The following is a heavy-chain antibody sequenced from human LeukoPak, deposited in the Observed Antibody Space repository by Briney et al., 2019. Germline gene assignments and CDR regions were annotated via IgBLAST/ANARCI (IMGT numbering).Heavy chain of an antibody. D-gene: IGHD6-13*01. CDR1: GYTFTSYD. CDR2: MNPNSGNT. Sequence: ASVKVSCKASGYTFTSYDINWVRQATGQGREWMGWMNPNSGNTGYAQKFQGRVPITRNTSISTAYMELSSLRSEDTAVYYCARTNTQGIAAADPFDYWGQGTLVTVSS. V-gene: IGHV1-8*03. J-gene: IGHJ4*02. CDR3: ARTNTQGIAAADPFDY.